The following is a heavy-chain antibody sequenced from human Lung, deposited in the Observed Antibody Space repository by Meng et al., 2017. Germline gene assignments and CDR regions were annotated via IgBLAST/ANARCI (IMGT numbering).Heavy chain of an antibody. CDR1: GFTVSSYG. J-gene: IGHJ4*02. D-gene: IGHD3-22*01. Sequence: QGQLVGFGGGVVQSGRSLRLPCGASGFTVSSYGMHWVRQAPGKGLEWVAVIWYDGSNKYYADSVKGRFTISRDNSKNTLYLQMNSLRAEDTAVYYCAGFYYDSSGGGYWGQGTLVTVSS. V-gene: IGHV3-33*01. CDR3: AGFYYDSSGGGY. CDR2: IWYDGSNK.